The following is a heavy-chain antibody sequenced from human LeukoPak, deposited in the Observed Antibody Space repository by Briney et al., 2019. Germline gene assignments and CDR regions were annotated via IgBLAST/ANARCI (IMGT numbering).Heavy chain of an antibody. CDR2: ISGSGGST. CDR3: VKGRISEDGLDF. J-gene: IGHJ4*02. D-gene: IGHD6-13*01. V-gene: IGHV3-23*01. Sequence: GGSLRLSCAASGFTFSSYWMHWVRHAPGKGLEWVSAISGSGGSTYYADSVKGRFTISRDNSKNTLYLQMNSLRAEDTAVYYCVKGRISEDGLDFWGQGTLVTVSS. CDR1: GFTFSSYW.